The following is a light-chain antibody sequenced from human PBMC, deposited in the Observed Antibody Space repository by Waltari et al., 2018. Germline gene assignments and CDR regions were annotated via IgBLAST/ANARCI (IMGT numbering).Light chain of an antibody. V-gene: IGLV2-14*03. Sequence: QSALTQPASVSGSPGQSITISCTGTSSAVGGSNYVSWHQQHPGKAPKLMIYDVSNRPSGVSNRFSGSKSGNTASLTISGLQAEDEADYYCSSYTSSSSPPYVFGTGTKVTVL. CDR2: DVS. CDR3: SSYTSSSSPPYV. J-gene: IGLJ1*01. CDR1: SSAVGGSNY.